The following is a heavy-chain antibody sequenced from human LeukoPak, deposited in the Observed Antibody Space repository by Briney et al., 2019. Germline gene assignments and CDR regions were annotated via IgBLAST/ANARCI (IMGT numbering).Heavy chain of an antibody. Sequence: SETLSLTCTVSGGSISSYYWSWIRQPPGKGLEWIGNIYDSGSTHYDPSLKSRVTISVYTSKDQCSLKLSSVTAADTAVYYCARQSISGSSLSYFDYWGQGTVVTVSS. J-gene: IGHJ4*03. V-gene: IGHV4-59*01. CDR3: ARQSISGSSLSYFDY. D-gene: IGHD3-22*01. CDR1: GGSISSYY. CDR2: IYDSGST.